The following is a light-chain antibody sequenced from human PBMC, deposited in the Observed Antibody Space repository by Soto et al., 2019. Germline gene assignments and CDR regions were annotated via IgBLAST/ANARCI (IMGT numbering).Light chain of an antibody. J-gene: IGKJ2*01. CDR2: GAS. V-gene: IGKV3-15*01. CDR3: QQYFNWPPYT. Sequence: EIVLTQSPATLSVSPGDRATLSCRASESVSRNVAWYQQKPGQTPRLLIYGASTRATGVPPRFSGSRSGTEFTLTISSLQSEDFAVYYCQQYFNWPPYTFGQGTKVDFK. CDR1: ESVSRN.